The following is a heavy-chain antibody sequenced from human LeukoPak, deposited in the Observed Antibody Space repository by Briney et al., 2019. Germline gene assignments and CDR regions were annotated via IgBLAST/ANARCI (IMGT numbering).Heavy chain of an antibody. CDR1: GFTFTRDS. D-gene: IGHD5-24*01. V-gene: IGHV3-21*01. CDR2: ISRSSSFI. Sequence: GGSLRLSCEASGFTFTRDSMNWVRQAPGKGLEWVSSISRSSSFIYYADSVKGRFTTSRDNAKNSLHLQMNSLRAEDTAMYYCTRVGYIDEGIDYWGQGTLVTVSS. J-gene: IGHJ4*02. CDR3: TRVGYIDEGIDY.